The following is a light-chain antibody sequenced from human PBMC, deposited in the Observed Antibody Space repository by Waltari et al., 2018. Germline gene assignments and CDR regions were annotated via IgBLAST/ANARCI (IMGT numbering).Light chain of an antibody. V-gene: IGKV1-5*03. CDR3: QQYNSYSRT. Sequence: DIQMTQSPSTLSASVGDRVTITCRASQSISSWLAWYQQKPGTATKLLIYKASSLESGVPSRFSGSGSGTEFTLTISSLQPDDFATYYCQQYNSYSRTFGQGTKVEIK. CDR2: KAS. J-gene: IGKJ1*01. CDR1: QSISSW.